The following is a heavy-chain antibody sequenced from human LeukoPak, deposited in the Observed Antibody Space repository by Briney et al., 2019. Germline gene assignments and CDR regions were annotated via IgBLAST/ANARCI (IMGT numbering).Heavy chain of an antibody. D-gene: IGHD6-19*01. V-gene: IGHV1-18*01. CDR2: ISAYNGNT. CDR1: GGTFSSYA. CDR3: ARVGWLVPPYYFDY. Sequence: ASVKVSCKASGGTFSSYAISWVRQAPGQGLEWMGWISAYNGNTNYAQKLQGRVTMTTDTSTSTAYMELRSLRSDDTAVYYCARVGWLVPPYYFDYWGQGTLVTVSS. J-gene: IGHJ4*02.